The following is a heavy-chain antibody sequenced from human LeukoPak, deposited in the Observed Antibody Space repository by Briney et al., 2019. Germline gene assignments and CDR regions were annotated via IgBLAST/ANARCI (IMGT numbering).Heavy chain of an antibody. CDR1: GFPFSNCA. V-gene: IGHV3-30*03. J-gene: IGHJ4*02. D-gene: IGHD7-27*01. Sequence: GGSLRLSCAASGFPFSNCAMHWVRQAPGKGLGWVAIISLDSTNKYYADSVKGRFTISRDNSKNTLYLQMNSPRSEDTAVYYCARDSWGPDYWGQGTLVIVSS. CDR3: ARDSWGPDY. CDR2: ISLDSTNK.